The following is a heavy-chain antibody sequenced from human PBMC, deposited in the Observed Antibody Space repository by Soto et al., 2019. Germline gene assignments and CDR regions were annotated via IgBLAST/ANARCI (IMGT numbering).Heavy chain of an antibody. CDR3: ARSPSIAAAADY. Sequence: GESLKISCKGSGYSFTSYWISWVRQMPGKGLEWMGRIDPSDSYTNYSPSFQGHVTISADKSISTAYLQWSSLKASDTAMYYCARSPSIAAAADYWGQGTLVTVSS. V-gene: IGHV5-10-1*01. J-gene: IGHJ4*02. CDR2: IDPSDSYT. CDR1: GYSFTSYW. D-gene: IGHD6-13*01.